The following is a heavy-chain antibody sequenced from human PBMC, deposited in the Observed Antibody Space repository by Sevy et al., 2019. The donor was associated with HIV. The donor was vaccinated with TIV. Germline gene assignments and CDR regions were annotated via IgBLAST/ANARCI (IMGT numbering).Heavy chain of an antibody. CDR2: ISSSSSYI. CDR3: ARDFGRYQLLFMGYYYYGMDV. D-gene: IGHD2-2*01. CDR1: GFTFSSYS. J-gene: IGHJ6*02. V-gene: IGHV3-21*01. Sequence: GGSLRLSCAASGFTFSSYSMNWVRQAPGKGLEWDSSISSSSSYIYYADSVKGRFTISRDNAKNSLYLQMNSLRAEDTAVYYCARDFGRYQLLFMGYYYYGMDVWGQGTTVTVSS.